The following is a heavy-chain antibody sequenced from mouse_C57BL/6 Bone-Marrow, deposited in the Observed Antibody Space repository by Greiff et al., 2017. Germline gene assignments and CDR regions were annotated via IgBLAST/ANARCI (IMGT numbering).Heavy chain of an antibody. CDR1: GFTFSSYA. J-gene: IGHJ4*01. V-gene: IGHV5-4*01. Sequence: EVQLVESGGGLVKPGGSLKLSCAASGFTFSSYAMSGVRQTPEKRLEWVATISDGGSYTYYPDNVKGRFTISRDNAKNNLYLQMSHLKSEDTAMYYCARDPSMDYWGQGTSVTVSS. CDR2: ISDGGSYT. CDR3: ARDPSMDY.